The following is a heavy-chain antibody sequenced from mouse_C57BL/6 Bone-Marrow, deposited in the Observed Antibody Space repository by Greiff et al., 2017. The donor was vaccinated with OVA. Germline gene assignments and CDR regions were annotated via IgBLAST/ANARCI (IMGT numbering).Heavy chain of an antibody. Sequence: VQLQPSGAELVRPGASVKLSCTASGFNIKDDYMHWVKQRPEQGLEWIGWIDPENGDTEYASKFQGKATITADTSSNTAYLQLSSLTSEDTAVYYCTTSGSSLSWFAYWGQGTLVTVSA. V-gene: IGHV14-4*01. CDR3: TTSGSSLSWFAY. J-gene: IGHJ3*01. CDR2: IDPENGDT. D-gene: IGHD1-1*01. CDR1: GFNIKDDY.